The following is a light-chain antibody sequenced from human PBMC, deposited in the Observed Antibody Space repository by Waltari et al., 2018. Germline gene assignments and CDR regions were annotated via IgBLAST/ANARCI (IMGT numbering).Light chain of an antibody. J-gene: IGKJ1*01. Sequence: IQLTQSQSFLSASVGDRVTITCRASQAISNRLAWYQQKPGKAPRLLIYDVLTLQGGVPPRFSGSGSGTDFTLTISSLQPEDFATYYCQQYSDWPPGTFGQGTKVEVK. V-gene: IGKV1-9*01. CDR2: DVL. CDR1: QAISNR. CDR3: QQYSDWPPGT.